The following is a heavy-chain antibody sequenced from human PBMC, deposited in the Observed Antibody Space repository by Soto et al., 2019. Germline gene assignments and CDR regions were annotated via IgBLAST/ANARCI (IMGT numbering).Heavy chain of an antibody. D-gene: IGHD3-16*01. CDR2: FDPEDGET. CDR3: AADGGGVITTNSRGTFEY. V-gene: IGHV1-24*01. J-gene: IGHJ4*02. Sequence: ASVKVSCKVSGYTLTELSMHWVRQAPGKGLEWMGGFDPEDGETIYAQKFQGRVTMTEDTSTDTAYMELSSLRSEDTAEYYCAADGGGVITTNSRGTFEYWGQGTLVTSPQ. CDR1: GYTLTELS.